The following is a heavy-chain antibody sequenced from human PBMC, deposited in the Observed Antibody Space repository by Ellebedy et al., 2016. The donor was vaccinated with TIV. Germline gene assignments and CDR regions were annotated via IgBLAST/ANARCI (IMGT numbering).Heavy chain of an antibody. J-gene: IGHJ4*02. V-gene: IGHV4-39*01. CDR2: IYYSGST. CDR3: ARIRETRRPEVGYYFDY. D-gene: IGHD1-26*01. Sequence: MPSETLSLTCTVSGGSISSSSYYWGWIRQPPGKGLEWIGSIYYSGSTYYNPSLKSRVTISVDTSKNQFSLKLSSVTAADTAVYYCARIRETRRPEVGYYFDYWGQGTLVTVSS. CDR1: GGSISSSSYY.